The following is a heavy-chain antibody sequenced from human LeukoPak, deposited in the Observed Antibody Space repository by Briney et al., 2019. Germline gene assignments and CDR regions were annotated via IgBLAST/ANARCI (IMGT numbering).Heavy chain of an antibody. CDR2: IRATAGTT. CDR3: AKGGYTSHYDY. D-gene: IGHD5-12*01. Sequence: GGSLRLSCTASGFTFSSYAMTWVRQAQGKGMQRVSTIRATAGTTYYADSFQSRFTISRDNSKNTVFLQMNSLRAEDTAVYYRAKGGYTSHYDYWGQRTLVTVSS. CDR1: GFTFSSYA. V-gene: IGHV3-23*01. J-gene: IGHJ4*02.